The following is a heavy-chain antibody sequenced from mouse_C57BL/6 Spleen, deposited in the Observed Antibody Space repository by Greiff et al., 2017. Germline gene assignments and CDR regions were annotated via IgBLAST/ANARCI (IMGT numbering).Heavy chain of an antibody. Sequence: QVQLKESGAELAKPGASVKLSCKASGYTFTSYWMHWVKQRPGQGLEWIGYINPSSGYTKYNQKFKDKATLTADKSSSTAYMQLSSLTYEDSAVYYCAREDYDYDNYFDYWGQGTTRTVSS. CDR1: GYTFTSYW. D-gene: IGHD2-4*01. J-gene: IGHJ2*01. CDR3: AREDYDYDNYFDY. CDR2: INPSSGYT. V-gene: IGHV1-7*01.